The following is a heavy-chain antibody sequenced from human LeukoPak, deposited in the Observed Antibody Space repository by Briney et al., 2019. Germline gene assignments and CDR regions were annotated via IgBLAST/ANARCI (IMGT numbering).Heavy chain of an antibody. D-gene: IGHD4-17*01. CDR3: ARGNYGDYFDY. CDR1: GFTFSSYW. J-gene: IGHJ4*02. Sequence: PGGSLRLSCAASGFTFSSYWMHWVRQAPGKGLVWVSRINPDGSFTTYADSVRGRFTISRDNAKNTLYLQMNSLRAEDTAVYYCARGNYGDYFDYWGQGTLVTVSS. CDR2: INPDGSFT. V-gene: IGHV3-74*01.